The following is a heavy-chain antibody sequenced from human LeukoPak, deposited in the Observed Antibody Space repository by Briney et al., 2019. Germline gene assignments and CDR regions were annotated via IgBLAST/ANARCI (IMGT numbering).Heavy chain of an antibody. CDR1: GFSISKYW. Sequence: PGGSLRLSCVASGFSISKYWMSWVRQAPGKGLEWVANIREDGSEKKYVDSVKGRFTISRDNAKNSLYLQMNSLRAEDTAVYYCARDHTVGQWPTHFDYWGQGTLVTVSS. J-gene: IGHJ4*02. CDR2: IREDGSEK. CDR3: ARDHTVGQWPTHFDY. V-gene: IGHV3-7*01. D-gene: IGHD6-19*01.